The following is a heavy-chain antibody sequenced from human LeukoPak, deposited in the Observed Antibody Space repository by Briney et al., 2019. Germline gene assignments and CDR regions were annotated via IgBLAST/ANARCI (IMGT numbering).Heavy chain of an antibody. CDR2: ISYDGSNK. D-gene: IGHD4-17*01. Sequence: PGRSLRLSCAASGFTFSSYAMYWVRQAPGKGLEWVAVISYDGSNKYYADSVKGRFTISRDNSKNTLYLQMNSLRAEDTAVYYCARVYGDYGYFDYWGQGTLVTVSS. CDR1: GFTFSSYA. V-gene: IGHV3-30-3*01. CDR3: ARVYGDYGYFDY. J-gene: IGHJ4*02.